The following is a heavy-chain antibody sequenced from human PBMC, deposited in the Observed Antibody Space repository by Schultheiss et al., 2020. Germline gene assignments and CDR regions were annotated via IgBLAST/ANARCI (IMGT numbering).Heavy chain of an antibody. Sequence: SETLSLTCAVYGGSFSDYYWSWIRQPPGKGLEWIGDINHSGSTNYNPSLKSRVTISVDTSKNQFSLKLSSVTAADTAVYYCARVYEGSHQYYYYYGMDVWGQGTTVTVSS. CDR2: INHSGST. J-gene: IGHJ6*02. CDR1: GGSFSDYY. D-gene: IGHD2-8*01. CDR3: ARVYEGSHQYYYYYGMDV. V-gene: IGHV4-34*01.